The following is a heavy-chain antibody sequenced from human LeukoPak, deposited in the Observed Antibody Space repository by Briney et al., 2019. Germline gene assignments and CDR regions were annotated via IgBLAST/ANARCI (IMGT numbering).Heavy chain of an antibody. J-gene: IGHJ3*02. CDR1: GFNFADHH. Sequence: PGRSLRLSCSVSGFNFADHHVSWVRQAPGKGLEWIGLIRSRPYGGSTEYAASVKVRFTISRDDFKSIAYLHMNSLKTDDTAVYYCTRILGHDFWSGYPRTDVFDIWGQGTKVTVSS. D-gene: IGHD3-3*01. V-gene: IGHV3-49*04. CDR3: TRILGHDFWSGYPRTDVFDI. CDR2: IRSRPYGGST.